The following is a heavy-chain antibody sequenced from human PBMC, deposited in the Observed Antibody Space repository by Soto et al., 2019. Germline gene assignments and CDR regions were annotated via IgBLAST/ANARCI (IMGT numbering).Heavy chain of an antibody. D-gene: IGHD3-3*01. CDR2: IYYSGST. J-gene: IGHJ3*02. CDR3: ARDRIRSAGDAFDI. CDR1: GGSISSYY. Sequence: XETLSLTCTVSGGSISSYYWSWIRQPPGKGLEWIGYIYYSGSTNYNPSLKSRVTISVDTSKNQFSLKLSSVTAADTAVYYCARDRIRSAGDAFDIWGQGTMVTVSS. V-gene: IGHV4-59*01.